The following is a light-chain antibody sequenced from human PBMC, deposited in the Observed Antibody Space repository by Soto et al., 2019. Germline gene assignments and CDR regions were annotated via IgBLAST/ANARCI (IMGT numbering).Light chain of an antibody. Sequence: QSVLTQPPSTSGTPGQRVTISCSGSSSNIGSNHVYWYQQFPGMAPKLLMYRSDQRPTGVPDRFSGSKSGTSASLAISGLRCDDEAEYYCSARDDSLSVVVFGGGTKLTVL. V-gene: IGLV1-47*01. CDR1: SSNIGSNH. CDR3: SARDDSLSVVV. J-gene: IGLJ2*01. CDR2: RSD.